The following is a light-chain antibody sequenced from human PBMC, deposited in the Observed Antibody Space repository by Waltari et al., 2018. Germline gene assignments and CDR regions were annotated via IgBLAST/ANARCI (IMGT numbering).Light chain of an antibody. CDR2: AAS. CDR1: QSIGTY. Sequence: DIQMTQSPSSLSASVGDRVTISCRASQSIGTYLNWYQQKPGKAPELLIYAASSLQSGVPSRFSGSGSGTDFTLSISSLQPEDFATYFCQQTYRTLMCTFGQGTKLEIK. J-gene: IGKJ2*02. CDR3: QQTYRTLMCT. V-gene: IGKV1-39*01.